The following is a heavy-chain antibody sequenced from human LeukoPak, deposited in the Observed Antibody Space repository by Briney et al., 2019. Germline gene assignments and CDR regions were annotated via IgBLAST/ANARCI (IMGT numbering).Heavy chain of an antibody. CDR2: ISSSSSYI. D-gene: IGHD2-15*01. Sequence: PGGSLRLSCAASEFTFSSYSMNWVRQAPGKGLEWVSSISSSSSYIYYADSVKGRFTISRDNAKNSLYLQMNSLRAEDTAVYYCVRSGLAYYYYMDVWGKGTTVTVSS. CDR3: VRSGLAYYYYMDV. CDR1: EFTFSSYS. V-gene: IGHV3-21*01. J-gene: IGHJ6*03.